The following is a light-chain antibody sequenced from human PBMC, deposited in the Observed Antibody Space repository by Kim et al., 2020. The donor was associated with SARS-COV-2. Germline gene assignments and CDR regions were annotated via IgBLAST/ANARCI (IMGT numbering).Light chain of an antibody. V-gene: IGLV3-19*01. Sequence: SSELTQDPAVSVALGQTVRITCQGDSLRTYYTSWYQQKPGQAPNLVFYGKDGRPSGISDRFSVSSSATTASLTITGALAEDEADYYCSSRDSSGNHIIFGGGTKLTVL. CDR3: SSRDSSGNHII. J-gene: IGLJ2*01. CDR1: SLRTYY. CDR2: GKD.